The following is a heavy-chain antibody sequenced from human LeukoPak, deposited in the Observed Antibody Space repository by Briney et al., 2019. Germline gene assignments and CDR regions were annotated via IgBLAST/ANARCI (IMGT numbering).Heavy chain of an antibody. CDR3: ASHYGGNANYFDY. CDR2: IYPGDSDT. CDR1: GYSFTSYW. D-gene: IGHD4-23*01. J-gene: IGHJ4*02. V-gene: IGHV5-51*01. Sequence: GEPLKISCKGSGYSFTSYWIGWVRQMPGKGLEWRGIIYPGDSDTRYSPSFQGQVTISADKSISTAYLQWSSLKASDTAMYYCASHYGGNANYFDYWGQGTLVTVSS.